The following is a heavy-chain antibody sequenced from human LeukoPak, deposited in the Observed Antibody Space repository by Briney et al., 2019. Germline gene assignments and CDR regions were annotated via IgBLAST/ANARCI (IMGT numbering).Heavy chain of an antibody. V-gene: IGHV3-23*01. CDR2: ISGSGGST. CDR3: AKPLLGYYYYGMDV. J-gene: IGHJ6*02. CDR1: GFTFSSYA. D-gene: IGHD3-16*01. Sequence: GGSLRLSCAASGFTFSSYAMSWVRQAPGKGLEWVSAISGSGGSTYYADSVKGRFTISRDNSKNTLYLQVNSLRAEDTAVYYCAKPLLGYYYYGMDVWGQGTTVTVSS.